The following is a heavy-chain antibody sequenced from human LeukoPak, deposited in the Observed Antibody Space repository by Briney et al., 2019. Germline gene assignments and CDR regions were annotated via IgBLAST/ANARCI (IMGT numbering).Heavy chain of an antibody. V-gene: IGHV3-53*01. D-gene: IGHD3-22*01. Sequence: GGSLRLSCAASGFTVSSNYMSWVRQAPGKGLEWVSVIYSGGSTYYADSVKGRFTISRDNSKNTLYLQMNSLRAEDTAVYYCARESFNYYDSSGYSVLWGQGTLVTVSS. J-gene: IGHJ4*02. CDR1: GFTVSSNY. CDR2: IYSGGST. CDR3: ARESFNYYDSSGYSVL.